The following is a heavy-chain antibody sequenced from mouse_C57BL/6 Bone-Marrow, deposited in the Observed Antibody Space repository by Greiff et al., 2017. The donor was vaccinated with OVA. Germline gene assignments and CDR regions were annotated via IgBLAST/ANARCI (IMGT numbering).Heavy chain of an antibody. J-gene: IGHJ3*01. CDR2: IDPSDSYT. Sequence: QVHVKQPGAELVKPGASVKLSCKASGYTFTSYWMQWVKQRPGQGLEWIGEIDPSDSYTNYNQKFKGKATLTVDTSSSTAYMQLSSLTSEDSAGYYCASAVFAYWGQGTLVTVSA. V-gene: IGHV1-50*01. CDR3: ASAVFAY. CDR1: GYTFTSYW.